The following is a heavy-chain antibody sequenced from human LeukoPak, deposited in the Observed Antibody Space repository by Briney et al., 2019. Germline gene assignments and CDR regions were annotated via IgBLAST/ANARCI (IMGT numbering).Heavy chain of an antibody. CDR3: AKDGVGATATQH. J-gene: IGHJ1*01. CDR2: IRCDGSSK. V-gene: IGHV3-30*02. Sequence: GGPLSLSCAASGLTFSSYGMHWVRQAARKGLDGVACIRCDGSSKYIADCVTSRFTTSRDKSKNPLKRQMNSLRAEDTAVYYCAKDGVGATATQHWGQGTLVTVSS. CDR1: GLTFSSYG. D-gene: IGHD1-26*01.